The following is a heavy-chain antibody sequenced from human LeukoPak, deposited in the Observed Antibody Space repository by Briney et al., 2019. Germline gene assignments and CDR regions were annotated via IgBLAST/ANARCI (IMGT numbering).Heavy chain of an antibody. CDR3: AREDDYGDYIDY. D-gene: IGHD4-17*01. J-gene: IGHJ4*02. V-gene: IGHV3-30-3*01. CDR1: GFTFSSYA. Sequence: PGGSLRLSCAASGFTFSSYAMHWVRQAPGKGLEWVAVISYDGSNKYYADSVKGRFTISRDNSKNTLYLQMNSLRAEDTAVYYCAREDDYGDYIDYWGQGTLVTVSS. CDR2: ISYDGSNK.